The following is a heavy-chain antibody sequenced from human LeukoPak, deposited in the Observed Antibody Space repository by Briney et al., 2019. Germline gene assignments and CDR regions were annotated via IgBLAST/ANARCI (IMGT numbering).Heavy chain of an antibody. CDR3: AKDRGYSYGYSLDY. CDR2: INWNGGST. Sequence: GGSLRLSCAASGFTFDDYGMSWVRQAPGKGLEWVSGINWNGGSTGYADSVKGRFTISRDNSKNTLYLQMNSLRAEDTAVYYCAKDRGYSYGYSLDYWGQGTLVTVSS. CDR1: GFTFDDYG. V-gene: IGHV3-20*04. D-gene: IGHD5-18*01. J-gene: IGHJ4*02.